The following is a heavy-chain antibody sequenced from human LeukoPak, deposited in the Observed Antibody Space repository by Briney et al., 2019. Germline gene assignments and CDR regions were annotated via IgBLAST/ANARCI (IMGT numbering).Heavy chain of an antibody. Sequence: SETLSLTCTVSGGSISSYYWSWIRQPPGKGLEWIGYIYYSGSTHYNPSLKSRVTISVDTSKNQFSLKLSSVTAADTAVYYCAICDGTILDYWGQGTLVTVSS. CDR3: AICDGTILDY. CDR1: GGSISSYY. D-gene: IGHD1-26*01. J-gene: IGHJ4*02. V-gene: IGHV4-59*08. CDR2: IYYSGST.